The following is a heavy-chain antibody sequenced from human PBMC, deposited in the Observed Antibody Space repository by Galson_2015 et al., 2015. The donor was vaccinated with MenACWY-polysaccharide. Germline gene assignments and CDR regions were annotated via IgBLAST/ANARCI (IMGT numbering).Heavy chain of an antibody. CDR3: AREQIDGYSGYDDYYYGMDV. J-gene: IGHJ6*02. CDR1: GYTFTSYG. D-gene: IGHD5-12*01. Sequence: SVKVSCKASGYTFTSYGISWVRQAPGQGLEWMGWISAYNGNTNYAQKLQGRVTMTTDTSTSTAYMELSSLRSEDTAVYYCAREQIDGYSGYDDYYYGMDVWGQGTTVTVSS. V-gene: IGHV1-18*01. CDR2: ISAYNGNT.